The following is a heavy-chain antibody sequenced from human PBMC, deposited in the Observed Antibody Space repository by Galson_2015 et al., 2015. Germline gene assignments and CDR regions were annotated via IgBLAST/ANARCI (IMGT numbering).Heavy chain of an antibody. CDR2: LSHDGNDK. J-gene: IGHJ4*02. CDR1: GFIFSNNA. Sequence: SLRLSCAASGFIFSNNAMHWVRQAPGKGLEWVALLSHDGNDKYYADSVRGRFTISRDNSKNTLFLQMTSLRPEDTGVYYCAKDMGKLGVVMEYWGQGALVTVSS. V-gene: IGHV3-30*04. D-gene: IGHD3-3*01. CDR3: AKDMGKLGVVMEY.